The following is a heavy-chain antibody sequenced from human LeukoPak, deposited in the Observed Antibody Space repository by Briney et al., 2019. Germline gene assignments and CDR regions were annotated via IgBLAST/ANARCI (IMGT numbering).Heavy chain of an antibody. Sequence: PGGSLRLSCAASGFTFSTYRMNWVRQAPGKGLEWVSSISSSSYIYYADSVKGRFTISRDNAKNSLYLQMNSLRAEDTAVYYCARDHSSSWYSHWFDPWGQGTPVTVSS. V-gene: IGHV3-21*01. CDR2: ISSSSYI. J-gene: IGHJ5*02. CDR3: ARDHSSSWYSHWFDP. D-gene: IGHD6-13*01. CDR1: GFTFSTYR.